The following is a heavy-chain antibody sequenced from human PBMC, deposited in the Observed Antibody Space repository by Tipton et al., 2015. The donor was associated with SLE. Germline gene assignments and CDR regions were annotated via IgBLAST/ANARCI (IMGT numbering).Heavy chain of an antibody. D-gene: IGHD6-13*01. Sequence: TLSLTCTVSGGSINSGTYYWGWVRQSPGKGLAWIGNVYHSGSTFYNPSLESRVTISLDTSKNQFYLRLNSVTAADAAVYYCARNPVAAGAFDIWGQGAMVTVSS. CDR2: VYHSGST. V-gene: IGHV4-39*07. J-gene: IGHJ3*02. CDR1: GGSINSGTYY. CDR3: ARNPVAAGAFDI.